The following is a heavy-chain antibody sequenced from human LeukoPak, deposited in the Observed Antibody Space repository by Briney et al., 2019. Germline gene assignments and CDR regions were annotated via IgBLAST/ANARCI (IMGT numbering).Heavy chain of an antibody. CDR1: RGSISSYY. CDR2: IDNSGNT. V-gene: IGHV4-59*12. Sequence: SETLSLTCTVSRGSISSYYWSWIRQPPGKGLEWIGYIDNSGNTNSSPSLKSRVTISVDTSKNQFSLKLSSVTAADTAVYYCARIDSGWYAGSYYYYYYMDVWGKGTTVTVSS. J-gene: IGHJ6*03. CDR3: ARIDSGWYAGSYYYYYYMDV. D-gene: IGHD6-19*01.